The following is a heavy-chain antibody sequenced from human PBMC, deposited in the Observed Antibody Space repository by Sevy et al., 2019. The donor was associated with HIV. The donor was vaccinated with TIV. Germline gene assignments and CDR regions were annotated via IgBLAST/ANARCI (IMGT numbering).Heavy chain of an antibody. CDR1: GGSFSGYY. D-gene: IGHD2-2*01. V-gene: IGHV4-34*01. Sequence: SETLSLTCAVYGGSFSGYYWSWIRQPPGKGLEWIGEINHSGSTNYNPSLKSRVTISVDTSKNQFSLKLSSVTAADRAVYYCARGMGGIVVVPAAATVGGWFDPWSQGTLVTVSS. J-gene: IGHJ5*02. CDR3: ARGMGGIVVVPAAATVGGWFDP. CDR2: INHSGST.